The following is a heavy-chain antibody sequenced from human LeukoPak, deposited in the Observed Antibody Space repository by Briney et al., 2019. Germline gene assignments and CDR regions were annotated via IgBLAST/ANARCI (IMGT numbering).Heavy chain of an antibody. Sequence: GEPLKISCKGSGSSFSSYWIGWVRQMPGKGLEGMGRIYPGDSDTRYSPSFQGQVTISADKSISTAYLQWSSRKASDTAMYYCAKHGGSGTYTKEFDYWGQGTLVTVSS. CDR3: AKHGGSGTYTKEFDY. CDR1: GSSFSSYW. V-gene: IGHV5-51*01. D-gene: IGHD1-26*01. J-gene: IGHJ4*02. CDR2: IYPGDSDT.